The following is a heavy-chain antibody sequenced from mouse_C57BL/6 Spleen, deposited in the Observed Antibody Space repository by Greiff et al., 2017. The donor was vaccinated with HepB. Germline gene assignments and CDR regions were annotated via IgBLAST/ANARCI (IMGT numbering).Heavy chain of an antibody. CDR3: AREGGDYDEEAWYAY. CDR1: GYTFTGYW. D-gene: IGHD2-4*01. CDR2: ILPGSGST. J-gene: IGHJ3*01. Sequence: VKLVESGAELMKPGASVKLSCKATGYTFTGYWIEWVKQRPGHGLEWIGEILPGSGSTNYNEKFKGKATFTADTSSNTAYMQLSSLTTEDSAIYYCAREGGDYDEEAWYAYWGQGTLVTVSA. V-gene: IGHV1-9*01.